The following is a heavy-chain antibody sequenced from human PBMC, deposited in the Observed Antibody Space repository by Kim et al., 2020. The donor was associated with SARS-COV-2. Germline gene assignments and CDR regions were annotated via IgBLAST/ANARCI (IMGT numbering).Heavy chain of an antibody. Sequence: NPSLKSRVTISVDTSKNQFSLKLSSVTAADTAVYYCARGRSSTWYDGFDIWGQGTMVIVSS. D-gene: IGHD6-13*01. J-gene: IGHJ3*02. V-gene: IGHV4-59*09. CDR3: ARGRSSTWYDGFDI.